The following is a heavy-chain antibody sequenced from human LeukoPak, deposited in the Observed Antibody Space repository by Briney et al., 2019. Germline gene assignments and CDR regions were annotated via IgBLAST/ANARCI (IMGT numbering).Heavy chain of an antibody. V-gene: IGHV1-69*13. CDR2: IIPILATA. CDR1: GGTFSTYA. CDR3: ATSPTSDSPGY. J-gene: IGHJ4*02. D-gene: IGHD2-21*02. Sequence: SVTVSCKASGGTFSTYAISWVRQAPGQGLEWMGGIIPILATANYAQKFQGRVTITADESTSTAYMELSSLRSEDTAVYYCATSPTSDSPGYWGQGTLVTVSS.